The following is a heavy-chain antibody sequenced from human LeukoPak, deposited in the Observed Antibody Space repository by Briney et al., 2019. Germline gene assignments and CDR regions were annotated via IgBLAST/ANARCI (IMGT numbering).Heavy chain of an antibody. CDR3: ARHTRSGSSYNWFDP. D-gene: IGHD1-26*01. CDR1: GGSISSYY. V-gene: IGHV4-59*08. CDR2: IYYSGST. Sequence: SETLSLTCTVSGGSISSYYWSWIRQPPGKGLEWIGYIYYSGSTNYNPSLKSRVTISVDTSKNQFSLKLSSVTAADTAVYYCARHTRSGSSYNWFDPWGQGTLVTVSS. J-gene: IGHJ5*02.